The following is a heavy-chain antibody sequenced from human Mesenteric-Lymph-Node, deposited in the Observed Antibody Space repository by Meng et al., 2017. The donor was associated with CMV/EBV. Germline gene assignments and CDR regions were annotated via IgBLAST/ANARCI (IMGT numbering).Heavy chain of an antibody. CDR2: IYSCGST. Sequence: GESLKISCAASGFTVSSKYMRWVRQAPGKGLEWVSVIYSCGSTYYADSVKGRFTISRDNAKNSLYLQMNSLRAEDTAIYYCARENVNDYGDYVWDYWGQGTLVTVPQ. V-gene: IGHV3-66*03. CDR1: GFTVSSKY. D-gene: IGHD4-17*01. CDR3: ARENVNDYGDYVWDY. J-gene: IGHJ4*02.